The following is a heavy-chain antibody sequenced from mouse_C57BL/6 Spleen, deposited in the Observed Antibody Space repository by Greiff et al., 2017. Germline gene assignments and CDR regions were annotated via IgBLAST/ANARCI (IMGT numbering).Heavy chain of an antibody. V-gene: IGHV1-80*01. J-gene: IGHJ1*03. Sequence: VQLQQSGAELVKPGASVKISCKASGYAFSSYWMNWVKQRPGKGLAWIGQIYPGDGDTNYNGKFKGKATLTADKSSSPAYMQLSSLTSEDSAVYFCARCYYYGSSYAYFDVWGTGTTVTVAS. CDR1: GYAFSSYW. D-gene: IGHD1-1*01. CDR2: IYPGDGDT. CDR3: ARCYYYGSSYAYFDV.